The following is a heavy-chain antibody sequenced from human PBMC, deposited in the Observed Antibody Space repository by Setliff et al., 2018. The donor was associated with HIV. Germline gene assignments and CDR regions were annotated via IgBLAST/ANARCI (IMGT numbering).Heavy chain of an antibody. CDR3: AKESPRAGYSVFDY. J-gene: IGHJ4*02. CDR2: IWSDGSNK. Sequence: PGGSLRLSCAASGFTFSSYGMHWVRQAPGKGLEWVAVIWSDGSNKYYADSVKGRFTISRGNSKNTLYLQMNSLRAEDTAVYYCAKESPRAGYSVFDYWGQGTLVTVSS. CDR1: GFTFSSYG. D-gene: IGHD5-18*01. V-gene: IGHV3-33*06.